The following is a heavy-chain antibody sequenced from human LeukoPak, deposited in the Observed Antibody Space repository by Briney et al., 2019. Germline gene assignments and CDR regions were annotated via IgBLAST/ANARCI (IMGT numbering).Heavy chain of an antibody. V-gene: IGHV4-59*07. Sequence: DTLSLPCSLWGGPHRRYYWTWTRQSPGKGLEWIGSMFYSGSVHYIPPLNRGLTISVDTSKNDFALKMTSVTAADTAVYFCATLLAVRGVISLDNWGHGTVISFFS. CDR3: ATLLAVRGVISLDN. CDR2: MFYSGSV. CDR1: GGPHRRYY. J-gene: IGHJ4*01. D-gene: IGHD3-10*02.